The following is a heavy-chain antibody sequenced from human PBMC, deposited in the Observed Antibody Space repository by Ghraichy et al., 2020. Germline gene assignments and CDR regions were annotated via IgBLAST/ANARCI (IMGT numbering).Heavy chain of an antibody. Sequence: GESLNISCVGSGFTVSSYSMNWVRQSPGKGLEWVSYITSSGRSIFYADSVKGRFTITRDNAQNSLSLQMNSLRDEDTAVYYCARGSRVVRFFYYDGMDVWGPGTTVTVSS. CDR2: ITSSGRSI. CDR1: GFTVSSYS. D-gene: IGHD4-23*01. J-gene: IGHJ6*02. V-gene: IGHV3-48*02. CDR3: ARGSRVVRFFYYDGMDV.